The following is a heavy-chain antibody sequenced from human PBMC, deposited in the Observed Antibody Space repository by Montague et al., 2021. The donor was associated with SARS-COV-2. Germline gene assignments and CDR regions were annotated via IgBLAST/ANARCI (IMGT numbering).Heavy chain of an antibody. CDR3: ARVRSVLLWFGEPLEDDFDI. CDR1: GGSISSSNW. J-gene: IGHJ3*02. D-gene: IGHD3-10*01. CDR2: IYHSGST. Sequence: SETLSLTCAVSGGSISSSNWWSWVRQPPGKGLEWIGEIYHSGSTNYNPPLKSRVTISVDKSKNQFSLKLSSVTAADTAVYYCARVRSVLLWFGEPLEDDFDIWGQGTMVTVSS. V-gene: IGHV4-4*02.